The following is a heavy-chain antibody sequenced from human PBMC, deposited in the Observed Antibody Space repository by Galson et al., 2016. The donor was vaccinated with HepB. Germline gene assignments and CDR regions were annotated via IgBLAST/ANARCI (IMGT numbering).Heavy chain of an antibody. J-gene: IGHJ4*02. D-gene: IGHD3-22*01. Sequence: SVKVSCKASGGTFSTYAISWVRQAPGQGLEWMGGIMPIFGKPHYAQKFKGRVTMTADDSQGTAYMELSSLRSEDTAVYYCARDRGYYDNSGYFPHLDYWGQGTLVTVSS. CDR3: ARDRGYYDNSGYFPHLDY. CDR1: GGTFSTYA. V-gene: IGHV1-69*13. CDR2: IMPIFGKP.